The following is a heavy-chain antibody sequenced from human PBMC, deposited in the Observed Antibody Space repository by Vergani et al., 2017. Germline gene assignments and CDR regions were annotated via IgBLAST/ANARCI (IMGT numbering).Heavy chain of an antibody. V-gene: IGHV3-7*01. CDR2: IKRDGTET. CDR3: ARISCGSSPYLHY. D-gene: IGHD2-21*01. Sequence: VQLVESGGGLVKPGGSLRLSCAASGFTFGAYYMAWIRLAPGKGLDWVASIKRDGTETFYVDSVKGRFTISRDNAKTTLYLQMNSLRDEDRGVYYCARISCGSSPYLHYWGQGTLVTVAS. J-gene: IGHJ1*01. CDR1: GFTFGAYY.